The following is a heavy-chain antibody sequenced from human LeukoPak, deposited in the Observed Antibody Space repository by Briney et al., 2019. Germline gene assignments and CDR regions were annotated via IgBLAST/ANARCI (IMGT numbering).Heavy chain of an antibody. D-gene: IGHD5-18*01. CDR2: IYSDNT. CDR3: AKDIRRGYNYGYDQFAY. V-gene: IGHV3-66*03. J-gene: IGHJ4*02. Sequence: AGGSLRLSCTVSGFTVSSNSMSWVRQAPGKGLEWVSFIYSDNTHYSDSVKGRLTISRDDSKNTLYLQMNSLRAGDTAVYYCAKDIRRGYNYGYDQFAYWGQGTLVTVSS. CDR1: GFTVSSNS.